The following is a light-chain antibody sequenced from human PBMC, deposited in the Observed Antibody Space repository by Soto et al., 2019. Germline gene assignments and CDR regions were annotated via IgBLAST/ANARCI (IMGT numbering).Light chain of an antibody. J-gene: IGKJ5*01. V-gene: IGKV3-20*01. Sequence: DIVLTQSPGTLSLSPGKRATLSCWASQSVGNNYLAWYQQKPGQAPRLLIYHASSRATGIPDRFSGSGSGTDFTLTISRLEPEDFAVYCCQQYGWSPPITFGQGTRLEIK. CDR3: QQYGWSPPIT. CDR2: HAS. CDR1: QSVGNNY.